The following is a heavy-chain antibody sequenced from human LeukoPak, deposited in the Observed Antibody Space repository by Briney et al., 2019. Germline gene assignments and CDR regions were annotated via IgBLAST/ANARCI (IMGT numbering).Heavy chain of an antibody. CDR1: GFTFSGYS. J-gene: IGHJ6*03. Sequence: GGSLRLSCAASGFTFSGYSMYWVRQAPGKELEYVSAISSDGGSTYYADSVKGRFTISRDNSKNTLYLQLDSLRAEDMAVYYCAKAAFYYYMDVWGKGTTVTVSS. CDR2: ISSDGGST. D-gene: IGHD6-25*01. V-gene: IGHV3-64*02. CDR3: AKAAFYYYMDV.